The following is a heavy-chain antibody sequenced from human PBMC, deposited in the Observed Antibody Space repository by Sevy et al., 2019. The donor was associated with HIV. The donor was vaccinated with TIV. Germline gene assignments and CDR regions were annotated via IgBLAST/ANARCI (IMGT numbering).Heavy chain of an antibody. CDR1: GYTFTSKT. Sequence: DSVKVSCKASGYTFTSKTIHWVSQAPGQRLERMGWINTGNGYTKYSQNLQGRVTITKDTSANTAYMELSSLKSEDTAVYYCARDPRMTRGFDYWGQGTLVIVSS. CDR2: INTGNGYT. V-gene: IGHV1-3*04. CDR3: ARDPRMTRGFDY. D-gene: IGHD3-10*01. J-gene: IGHJ4*02.